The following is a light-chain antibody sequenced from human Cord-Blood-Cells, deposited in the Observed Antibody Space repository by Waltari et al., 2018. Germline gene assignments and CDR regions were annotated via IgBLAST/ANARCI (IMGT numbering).Light chain of an antibody. CDR2: EGS. CDR1: SSAVGSYTL. Sequence: QSALTQPASVSGSPGQSITIPCTGTSSAVGSYTLVSWYQQHPGKAPKLMIYEGSKRPSGVSNRFSGSKSGNTASLTISGLQAEDEADYYCCSYAGSSTLFGGGTKLTVL. V-gene: IGLV2-23*01. CDR3: CSYAGSSTL. J-gene: IGLJ2*01.